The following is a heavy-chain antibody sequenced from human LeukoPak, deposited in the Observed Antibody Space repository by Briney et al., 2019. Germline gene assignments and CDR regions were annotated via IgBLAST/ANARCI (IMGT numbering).Heavy chain of an antibody. V-gene: IGHV4-59*01. CDR2: TSDSGHT. D-gene: IGHD2-21*01. CDR3: ARWHSHGRYFDY. Sequence: SETLSLTCAVSGGSIRNYYWNWLRQAPGKGLEWIGYTSDSGHTDYTPSLKSRVTISVDTSKNQFSMKLTSATAADTAVYYCARWHSHGRYFDYWGQGALVTVSS. CDR1: GGSIRNYY. J-gene: IGHJ4*02.